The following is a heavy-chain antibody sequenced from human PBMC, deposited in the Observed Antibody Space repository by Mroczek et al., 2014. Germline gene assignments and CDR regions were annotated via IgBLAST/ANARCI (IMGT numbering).Heavy chain of an antibody. J-gene: IGHJ6*02. CDR3: AKDALDLNSGSYYYGYGR. Sequence: GGLVQPGRSLRLSCAASGFTFDDYAMALGPASSRKGLEWVSGISWNSGSIGYAGLCEGPIHHLQRQRQELPWYLQMNSLRAEDTALYYCAKDALDLNSGSYYYGYGRLGPRDHGHRLL. D-gene: IGHD1-26*01. V-gene: IGHV3-9*01. CDR2: ISWNSGSI. CDR1: GFTFDDYA.